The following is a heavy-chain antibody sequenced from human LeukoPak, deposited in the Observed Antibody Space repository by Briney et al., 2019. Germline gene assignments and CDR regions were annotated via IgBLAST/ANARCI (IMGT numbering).Heavy chain of an antibody. Sequence: GGSLRLSCAASGFTFSSYAMSWVRQAPGKGLEWVSAISGSGGSTYYADSVKGRFTISRDNAKNTLYLQMDSLRAEDTAVYYCAKDSGIAVAADFDYWGQGTLVTVSS. CDR2: ISGSGGST. CDR3: AKDSGIAVAADFDY. J-gene: IGHJ4*02. CDR1: GFTFSSYA. D-gene: IGHD6-19*01. V-gene: IGHV3-23*01.